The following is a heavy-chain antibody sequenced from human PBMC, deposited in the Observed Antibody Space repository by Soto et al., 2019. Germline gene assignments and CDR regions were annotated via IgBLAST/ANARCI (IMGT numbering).Heavy chain of an antibody. V-gene: IGHV3-33*01. J-gene: IGHJ6*02. CDR2: IWYGGTT. Sequence: QEVLVESGGGVVRPGNSLRLSCVTSGIIFEAHAFHWVRQAPGKGLKWVALIWYGGTTYYEDSVQGRFSISRDNSRKTVFLQMNHLRPDDSGVYYCFRVRINADKRLDVWGQGTTVSVSS. CDR1: GIIFEAHA. D-gene: IGHD2-8*01. CDR3: FRVRINADKRLDV.